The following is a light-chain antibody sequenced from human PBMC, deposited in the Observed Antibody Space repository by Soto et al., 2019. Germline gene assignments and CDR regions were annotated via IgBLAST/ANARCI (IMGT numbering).Light chain of an antibody. CDR1: QSISSH. V-gene: IGKV1-39*01. CDR3: QQSYSTPPT. J-gene: IGKJ1*01. Sequence: IQVTQSPSSLSASVGDRVTITCRASQSISSHLNWYQQKPGKAPKLLIYAASSLQSGVPSRFSGSGSGTDFTLTISSLQPEDFATYYCQQSYSTPPTFGQGTKVDIK. CDR2: AAS.